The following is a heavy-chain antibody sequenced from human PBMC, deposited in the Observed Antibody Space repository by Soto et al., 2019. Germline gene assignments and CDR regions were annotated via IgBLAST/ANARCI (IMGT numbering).Heavy chain of an antibody. CDR1: GGTFSGYA. CDR3: AIGYSPYYYDSSGYYNDF. J-gene: IGHJ4*02. Sequence: VQLVQSGAEVKKPGSSVKVSCKASGGTFSGYAITWVRQAPGHGLEWIGGSIPIFGTPTYAPQFQGRVTIIADESTSTTYMELSSLRSEDTAVYYCAIGYSPYYYDSSGYYNDFWGQGTLVTVSS. CDR2: SIPIFGTP. D-gene: IGHD3-22*01. V-gene: IGHV1-69*01.